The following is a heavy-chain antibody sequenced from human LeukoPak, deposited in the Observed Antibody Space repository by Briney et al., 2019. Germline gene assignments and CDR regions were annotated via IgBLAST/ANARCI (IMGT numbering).Heavy chain of an antibody. Sequence: PGRSLRLSCAASGFTFSSYGMHWVRQAPGKGLEWVAVIWYDGSNKYYADSVKGRFTISRDNSKNTLYLQMNSLRAEDTAVYYCARVAPPRAFDIWGQGTMVTVSS. CDR1: GFTFSSYG. J-gene: IGHJ3*02. CDR2: IWYDGSNK. V-gene: IGHV3-33*08. D-gene: IGHD3-3*02. CDR3: ARVAPPRAFDI.